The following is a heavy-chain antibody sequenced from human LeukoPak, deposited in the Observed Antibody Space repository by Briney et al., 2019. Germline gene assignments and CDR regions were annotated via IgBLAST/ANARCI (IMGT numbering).Heavy chain of an antibody. CDR2: TYYRSEWFN. V-gene: IGHV6-1*01. Sequence: SQTPSLTCDISGDTVSTKSGAWNWIRQSPSRGLEWLGRTYYRSEWFNDYEESVKSRIIINADTSKNQISLQLKSVTPEDTAVYYCANEQGGSFHHWGQGTLALVSS. J-gene: IGHJ1*01. D-gene: IGHD3-16*01. CDR3: ANEQGGSFHH. CDR1: GDTVSTKSGA.